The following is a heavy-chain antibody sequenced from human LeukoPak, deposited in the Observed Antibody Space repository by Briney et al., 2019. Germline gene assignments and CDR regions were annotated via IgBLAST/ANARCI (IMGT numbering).Heavy chain of an antibody. D-gene: IGHD3-16*01. CDR2: IYSGGST. CDR3: AGGGDSYYDYVWGIERFVY. CDR1: GFTVSTNY. J-gene: IGHJ4*02. Sequence: GGSLRLSCAASGFTVSTNYLTWVRQAPGKGLDWVSVIYSGGSTYYADSVRGRFTISRDNSKNTLYLQMNSLRAEDTAVYYCAGGGDSYYDYVWGIERFVYWGQGTLVTVSS. V-gene: IGHV3-66*01.